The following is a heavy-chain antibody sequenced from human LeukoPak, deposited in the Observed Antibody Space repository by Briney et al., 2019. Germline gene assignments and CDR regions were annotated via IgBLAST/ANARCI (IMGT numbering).Heavy chain of an antibody. CDR1: GDTFGSYA. J-gene: IGHJ4*02. CDR2: TIPILGIA. Sequence: ASVNVSCKAPGDTFGSYAISWVRQAHGQGLEWRGRTIPILGIAKYAQKFQGRLTITADTSTSTAYMQLTNLRSDDTAVYYYASQFLLPFDYWGRGTLVTVSS. CDR3: ASQFLLPFDY. V-gene: IGHV1-69*04. D-gene: IGHD3-22*01.